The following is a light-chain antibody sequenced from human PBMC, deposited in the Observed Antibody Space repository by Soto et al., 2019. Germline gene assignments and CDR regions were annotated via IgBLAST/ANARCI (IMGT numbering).Light chain of an antibody. V-gene: IGLV6-57*04. J-gene: IGLJ2*01. Sequence: NFMLTQPHSVSESPGKTLSISCNRSSGSIANNYVQWYQQRPGSAPTTVIYENNQRLSGVPDRFSGSTDGSSNSASLTISGLQTEDEADYYCQSYDSDFVVFGGGTKLTVL. CDR2: ENN. CDR1: SGSIANNY. CDR3: QSYDSDFVV.